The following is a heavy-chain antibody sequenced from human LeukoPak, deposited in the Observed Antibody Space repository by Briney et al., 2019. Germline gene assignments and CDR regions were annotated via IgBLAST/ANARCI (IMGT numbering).Heavy chain of an antibody. D-gene: IGHD3-22*01. CDR3: ARDNVIYYDSSGYYLPLDY. Sequence: GGSLRLSCAASGFTFSSYAMHWVRQAPGKGLEWVSSISSSSSYIYYADSVKGRFTISRDNAKNSLYLQMNSLRAEDTAVYYCARDNVIYYDSSGYYLPLDYWGQGTLVTVSS. J-gene: IGHJ4*02. CDR2: ISSSSSYI. V-gene: IGHV3-21*01. CDR1: GFTFSSYA.